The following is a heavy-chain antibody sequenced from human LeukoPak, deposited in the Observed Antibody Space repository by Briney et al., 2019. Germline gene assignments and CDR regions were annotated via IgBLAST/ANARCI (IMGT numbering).Heavy chain of an antibody. D-gene: IGHD3-22*01. Sequence: GGSLRLSCAASGFTFSSYAMSWVRQAPGKGLEGVSAISGSGGSTYYADSVKGRFTISRDNSKNTLYLQMNSLRAEDTAVYYCAKDLGSYYDSSGYQSYAFDIRGQGTMVTVSS. CDR1: GFTFSSYA. CDR2: ISGSGGST. J-gene: IGHJ3*02. V-gene: IGHV3-23*01. CDR3: AKDLGSYYDSSGYQSYAFDI.